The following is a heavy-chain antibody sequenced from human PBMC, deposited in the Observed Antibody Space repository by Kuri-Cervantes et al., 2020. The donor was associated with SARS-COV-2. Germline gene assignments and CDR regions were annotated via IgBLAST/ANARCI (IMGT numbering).Heavy chain of an antibody. V-gene: IGHV3-64D*08. CDR2: ISSNGGST. CDR3: VRSGAVAGTFDY. Sequence: GGSLRLSGSASGFTFSSYAMHWVRQAPGKGLEYVSAISSNGGSTYYADSVKGRFTISRDNSKNTLCLQMSSLRAEDTAVYYCVRSGAVAGTFDYWGQGTLVTVSS. D-gene: IGHD6-19*01. J-gene: IGHJ4*02. CDR1: GFTFSSYA.